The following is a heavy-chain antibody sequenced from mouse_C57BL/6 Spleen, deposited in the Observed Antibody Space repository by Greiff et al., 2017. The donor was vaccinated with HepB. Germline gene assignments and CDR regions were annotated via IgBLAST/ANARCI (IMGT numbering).Heavy chain of an antibody. CDR3: ARRSYDYEGAMDY. CDR2: ISSGGSYT. J-gene: IGHJ4*01. CDR1: GFTFSSYG. Sequence: VKLVESGGDLVKPGGSLKLSCAASGFTFSSYGMSWVRQTPDKRLEWVATISSGGSYTYYPDSVKGRFTISRDNAKNTLYLQMSSLKSEDTAMYYCARRSYDYEGAMDYWGQGTSVTVSS. D-gene: IGHD2-4*01. V-gene: IGHV5-6*02.